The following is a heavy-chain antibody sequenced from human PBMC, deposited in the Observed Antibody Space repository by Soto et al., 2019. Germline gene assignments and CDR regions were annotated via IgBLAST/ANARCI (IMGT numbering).Heavy chain of an antibody. Sequence: SETLSLTCTVSGGSISSYYWSWIRQPPGKGLEWIGYIYYSGSTNYNPSLKSRVTISVDTSKNQFSLKLSSVTAADTAVYYCARAAGPPPYYYYGMDVWGQGTTVTVSS. D-gene: IGHD6-13*01. CDR2: IYYSGST. CDR3: ARAAGPPPYYYYGMDV. J-gene: IGHJ6*02. CDR1: GGSISSYY. V-gene: IGHV4-59*01.